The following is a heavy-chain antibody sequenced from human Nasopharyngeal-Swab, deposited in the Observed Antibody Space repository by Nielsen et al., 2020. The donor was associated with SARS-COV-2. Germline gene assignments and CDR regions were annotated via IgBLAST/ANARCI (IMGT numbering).Heavy chain of an antibody. D-gene: IGHD3-22*01. CDR3: ARDRFSYYYDSSGYFDAFDI. V-gene: IGHV7-4-1*02. Sequence: ASVKVSCKASGYTFTSYAMNWVRQAPGQGLEWMGWINTNTGNPTYAQGFTGRFVFSLDTSVSTAYLQISSLKAEDTAVYYCARDRFSYYYDSSGYFDAFDIWGQGTMVIVSS. J-gene: IGHJ3*02. CDR2: INTNTGNP. CDR1: GYTFTSYA.